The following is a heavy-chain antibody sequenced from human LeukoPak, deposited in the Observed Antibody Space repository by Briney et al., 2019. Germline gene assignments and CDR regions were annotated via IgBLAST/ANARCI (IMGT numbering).Heavy chain of an antibody. J-gene: IGHJ1*01. V-gene: IGHV4-61*08. CDR1: GGSVSSGGYY. Sequence: PSETLSLTCTVSGGSVSSGGYYWSWIRQPPGKGLEWIGYIYYSGSTNYNPSLKSRVTISVDTSKNQFSLKLSSVTAADTAVYYCAGQYSGYDSGAEYFQHWGQGTLVTVSS. CDR3: AGQYSGYDSGAEYFQH. CDR2: IYYSGST. D-gene: IGHD5-12*01.